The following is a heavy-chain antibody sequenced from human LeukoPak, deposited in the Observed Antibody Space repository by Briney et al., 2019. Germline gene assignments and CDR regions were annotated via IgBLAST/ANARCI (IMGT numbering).Heavy chain of an antibody. J-gene: IGHJ4*02. CDR2: IYYSGST. V-gene: IGHV4-39*07. Sequence: SETLSLTCTVSGGSISSSSYYWGWIRQPPGKGLEWIGSIYYSGSTYYNPSLKSRVTISVDTSKNQFSLKLSSVTAADTAVYYCARGLIVGATLLWTRLPRRKYYFDYWGQGTLVTVSS. D-gene: IGHD1-26*01. CDR3: ARGLIVGATLLWTRLPRRKYYFDY. CDR1: GGSISSSSYY.